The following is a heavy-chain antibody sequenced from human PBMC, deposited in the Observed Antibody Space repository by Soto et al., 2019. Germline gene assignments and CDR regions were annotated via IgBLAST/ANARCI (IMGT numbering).Heavy chain of an antibody. V-gene: IGHV1-69*01. CDR1: GGTFSSYA. CDR3: ARGKIDCSSNSCYYWPYYYGMDV. J-gene: IGHJ6*02. D-gene: IGHD2-2*01. Sequence: QVQLVQSGAEVKKPGSSVKVSCKASGGTFSSYAISWVRQAPGQGLEWMGGIIPIFGTANYAQKFQGRVTITADESTSTAYMELSSLRSEDTDVYYYARGKIDCSSNSCYYWPYYYGMDVWGQGTTVTVSS. CDR2: IIPIFGTA.